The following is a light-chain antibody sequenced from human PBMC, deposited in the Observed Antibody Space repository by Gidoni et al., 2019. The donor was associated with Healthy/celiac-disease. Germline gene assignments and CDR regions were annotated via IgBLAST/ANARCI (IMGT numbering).Light chain of an antibody. CDR1: ALPKQY. CDR3: QSADSSGTYV. J-gene: IGLJ1*01. CDR2: KDS. V-gene: IGLV3-25*03. Sequence: SYELTQTPSVSVSPGQTARITCSGDALPKQYAYWYQQKPGQAPVLVIYKDSERPSGIPERFSGSSSGTTVTLTICGVQAEDEADYYCQSADSSGTYVFGTGTKVTVL.